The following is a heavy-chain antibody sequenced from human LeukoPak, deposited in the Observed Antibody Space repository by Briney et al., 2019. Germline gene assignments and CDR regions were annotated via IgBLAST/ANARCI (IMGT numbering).Heavy chain of an antibody. J-gene: IGHJ3*02. V-gene: IGHV4-4*07. D-gene: IGHD2-2*01. Sequence: SETLSLTCTVSGGSISSYYWSWNRQPAGKGLEWIGRIYTSGSINYNPSLKSRVTMSVDTSKNQFSLKLSSVTAADTAVYYCARDRIQIPAATDDAFDIWGQGTMVTVSS. CDR1: GGSISSYY. CDR3: ARDRIQIPAATDDAFDI. CDR2: IYTSGSI.